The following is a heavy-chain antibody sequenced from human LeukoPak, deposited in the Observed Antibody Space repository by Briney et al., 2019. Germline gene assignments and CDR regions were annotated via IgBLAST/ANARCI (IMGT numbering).Heavy chain of an antibody. V-gene: IGHV3-15*01. D-gene: IGHD6-19*01. CDR3: TTGLRYSSGWYKFY. CDR1: GFTFSNAW. CDR2: IKSKTDGGTT. Sequence: GGSLRLSCEASGFTFSNAWMIWVRQAPGKGLEWVGRIKSKTDGGTTDYAAPVKGRFTNSRDDSKNTLYLQMNSLKTEDTAVYYCTTGLRYSSGWYKFYWGQGTLVTVSS. J-gene: IGHJ4*02.